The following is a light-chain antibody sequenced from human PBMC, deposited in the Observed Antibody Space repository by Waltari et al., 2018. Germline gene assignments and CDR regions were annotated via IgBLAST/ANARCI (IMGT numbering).Light chain of an antibody. Sequence: QSVLTQPPSASGTPGQRVPISSSGSSSHTGTNTVTCYQQLPGTAPKLLIYSNNQRPSGVPDRFSGSKSGTSASLAISGLQSEDEADYYCAAWDDSLNGLYVFGTGTKVTVL. CDR1: SSHTGTNT. V-gene: IGLV1-44*01. J-gene: IGLJ1*01. CDR3: AAWDDSLNGLYV. CDR2: SNN.